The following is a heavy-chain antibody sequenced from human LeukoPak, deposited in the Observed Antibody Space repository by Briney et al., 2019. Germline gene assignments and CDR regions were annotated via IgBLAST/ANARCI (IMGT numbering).Heavy chain of an antibody. J-gene: IGHJ4*02. V-gene: IGHV3-30*04. Sequence: GRSLRLSCAASGFTFSSYAMHWVRQAPGKGLEWVAVISYDGSNKYYADSVKGRFTISRDNAKNSLFLQMNGLRAEDTAVYYCARSPVTITTAGMDYWGQGTLVTVSS. CDR3: ARSPVTITTAGMDY. CDR2: ISYDGSNK. CDR1: GFTFSSYA. D-gene: IGHD6-13*01.